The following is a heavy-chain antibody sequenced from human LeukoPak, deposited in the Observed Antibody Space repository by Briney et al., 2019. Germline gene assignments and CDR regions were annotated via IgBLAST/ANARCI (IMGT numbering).Heavy chain of an antibody. CDR2: ISYDGSNK. Sequence: GGSLRLSCAASGFTFSSYAMHWVRQAPGKGLEWVAVISYDGSNKYYADSVKGRFTISRDNSKNTLYLQMNSLRAEDTAVYYCARQAAVRDRSIDYWGQGTLVTVSS. V-gene: IGHV3-30-3*01. J-gene: IGHJ4*02. D-gene: IGHD6-13*01. CDR1: GFTFSSYA. CDR3: ARQAAVRDRSIDY.